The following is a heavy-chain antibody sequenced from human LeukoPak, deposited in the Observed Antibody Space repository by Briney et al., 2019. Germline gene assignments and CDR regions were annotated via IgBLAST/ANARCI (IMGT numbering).Heavy chain of an antibody. CDR2: ISGRCGST. CDR3: ATERAGYYFDY. CDR1: GFTFSSYA. D-gene: IGHD3-10*01. V-gene: IGHV3-23*01. J-gene: IGHJ4*02. Sequence: PGGSLRLSCAASGFTFSSYAMSWVRQAPGKGLEGVSAISGRCGSTYYADSGKGRFTISRDNAQNTLYLQINSMRGEDTAVYYCATERAGYYFDYWGQGTLVTVSS.